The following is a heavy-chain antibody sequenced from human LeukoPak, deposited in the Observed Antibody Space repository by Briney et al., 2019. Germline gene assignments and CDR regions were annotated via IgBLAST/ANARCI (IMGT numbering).Heavy chain of an antibody. CDR2: INSDGSST. V-gene: IGHV3-74*01. D-gene: IGHD3-10*01. CDR3: ARVWFGELFRYFDY. CDR1: GFTFSSYW. J-gene: IGHJ4*02. Sequence: PGGSLRLSCAASGFTFSSYWMHWVRQAPGKGLVWVSRINSDGSSTSYADSVKGRFTISRDNAKNTLYLPMNSLRAEDTAVYYCARVWFGELFRYFDYWGQGTLVTVSS.